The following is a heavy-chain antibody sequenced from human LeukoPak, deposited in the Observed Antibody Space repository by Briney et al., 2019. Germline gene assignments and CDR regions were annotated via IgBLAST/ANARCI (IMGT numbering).Heavy chain of an antibody. J-gene: IGHJ4*02. Sequence: GESLKISCKGSGYSSTSYWIGWVRQMPGKGLEWMGIIYPGDSDTRYSPSFQGLVTISADRSTSTAYLQWSSLKASGTAMYYCARGPSAGYFDYWGQGTLVTVSS. V-gene: IGHV5-51*01. CDR3: ARGPSAGYFDY. CDR1: GYSSTSYW. D-gene: IGHD3-10*01. CDR2: IYPGDSDT.